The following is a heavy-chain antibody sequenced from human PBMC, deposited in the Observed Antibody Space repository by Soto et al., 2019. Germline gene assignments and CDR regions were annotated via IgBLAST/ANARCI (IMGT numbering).Heavy chain of an antibody. CDR1: GFTFSSYA. Sequence: PGGSLRLSCAASGFTFSSYAMSWVRQAPGKGLEWVSAISGSGGSTYYADSVKGRFTISRDNSRNTLYLQMNSLRAGDTAVYYCAKDWDAITIFGVVTLDAFDIWGQGTMVTVSS. CDR2: ISGSGGST. D-gene: IGHD3-3*01. V-gene: IGHV3-23*01. J-gene: IGHJ3*02. CDR3: AKDWDAITIFGVVTLDAFDI.